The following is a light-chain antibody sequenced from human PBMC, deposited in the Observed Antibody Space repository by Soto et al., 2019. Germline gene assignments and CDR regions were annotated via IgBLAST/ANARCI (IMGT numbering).Light chain of an antibody. Sequence: QPVLTQPPSASGTPGQRVTISCSGSSSNIGSNSANWYQQLPGTAPKLLISSNNQRPSGVPDRFSGSKSGTSASLAISGLHSADEADYYCATWDDSLNGVLFGGGTKLTVL. J-gene: IGLJ2*01. CDR1: SSNIGSNS. CDR2: SNN. V-gene: IGLV1-44*01. CDR3: ATWDDSLNGVL.